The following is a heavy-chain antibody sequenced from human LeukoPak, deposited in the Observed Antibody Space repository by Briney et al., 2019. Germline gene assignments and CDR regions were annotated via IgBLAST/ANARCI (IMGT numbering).Heavy chain of an antibody. J-gene: IGHJ3*02. V-gene: IGHV4-39*01. CDR2: IYYIGST. D-gene: IGHD3-9*01. CDR3: ARYEANYDILTGYTADAFDI. CDR1: GGSISSSSYY. Sequence: PSETLSLTCTVSGGSISSSSYYWGWIRQPPGKGLEWSGSIYYIGSTYYNPSLKSRVTISVDTSKNQFSLKLSSVTAADTAVYYCARYEANYDILTGYTADAFDIWGQGTMVTVSS.